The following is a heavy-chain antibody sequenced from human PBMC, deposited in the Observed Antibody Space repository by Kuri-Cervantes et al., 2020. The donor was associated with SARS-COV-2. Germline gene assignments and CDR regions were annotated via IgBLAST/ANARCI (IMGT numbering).Heavy chain of an antibody. D-gene: IGHD3-3*01. CDR1: GFTFSNAW. V-gene: IGHV3-15*01. CDR3: THQYYDFWSGSPVHYYYYYYMDV. J-gene: IGHJ6*03. Sequence: GESLKISCVASGFTFSNAWMSWVRQAPGKGLEWVGRIKSKTDGGTTDYAAPVKGRFTISRDDSKNTLYLQMNSLKTEDTAVYYCTHQYYDFWSGSPVHYYYYYYMDVWGKGTTVTVSS. CDR2: IKSKTDGGTT.